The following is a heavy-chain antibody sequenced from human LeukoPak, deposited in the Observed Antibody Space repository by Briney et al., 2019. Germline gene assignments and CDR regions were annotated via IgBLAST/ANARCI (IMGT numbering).Heavy chain of an antibody. CDR3: ARDKVVGPTKFDS. D-gene: IGHD1-26*01. Sequence: TGRTLRLSYAASGFTFSRYGVQGVRQAPGKGLEWGTFIRYDGSNEYYADSVKGRFTISRDNSKNMLYLQMNSPRGEDTAVYYCARDKVVGPTKFDSWGQGTLVTVSS. J-gene: IGHJ5*01. CDR1: GFTFSRYG. CDR2: IRYDGSNE. V-gene: IGHV3-30*02.